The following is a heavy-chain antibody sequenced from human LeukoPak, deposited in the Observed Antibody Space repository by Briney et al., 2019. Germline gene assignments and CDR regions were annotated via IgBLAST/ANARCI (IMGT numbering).Heavy chain of an antibody. J-gene: IGHJ4*02. Sequence: ETLSLTCTVSGGSISSYYWSWIRQPPGKGLEWIGYIYYSGGTNYNPSLKSRVTISVDTSKNQFSLKLSSVTAADTAVYYCASLLSSGWYIDYWGQGTLVTVSS. V-gene: IGHV4-59*01. CDR2: IYYSGGT. CDR1: GGSISSYY. D-gene: IGHD6-19*01. CDR3: ASLLSSGWYIDY.